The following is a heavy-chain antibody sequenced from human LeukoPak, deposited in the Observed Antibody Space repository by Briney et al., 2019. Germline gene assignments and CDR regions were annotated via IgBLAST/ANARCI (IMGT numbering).Heavy chain of an antibody. CDR3: ARDYYGSGTYYFPDAFDI. CDR2: IYYSGST. V-gene: IGHV4-61*08. J-gene: IGHJ3*02. D-gene: IGHD3-10*01. Sequence: SQTLSLTCTVSGGSISSGGYYWSWIRQPPGKGLEWIGYIYYSGSTNYNPSLKSRVTISVDTSKNQFSLKLSSVTAADTAVYYCARDYYGSGTYYFPDAFDIWGQGTMVTVSS. CDR1: GGSISSGGYY.